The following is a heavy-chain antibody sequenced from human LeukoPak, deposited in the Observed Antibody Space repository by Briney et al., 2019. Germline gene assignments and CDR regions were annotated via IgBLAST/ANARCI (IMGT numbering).Heavy chain of an antibody. J-gene: IGHJ4*02. CDR2: IIPILGIA. CDR3: ARDQDIVVVPALAY. V-gene: IGHV1-69*04. D-gene: IGHD2-2*01. Sequence: SVKVSCKASGGTFSSYGISWVRQAPGQGLEWMGRIIPILGIANYAQKFQGRVTITADKSTSTAYMELSSLRSEDTAVYYCARDQDIVVVPALAYWGQGTLVTVSS. CDR1: GGTFSSYG.